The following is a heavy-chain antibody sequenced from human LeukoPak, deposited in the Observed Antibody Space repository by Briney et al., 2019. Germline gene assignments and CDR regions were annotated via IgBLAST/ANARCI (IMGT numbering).Heavy chain of an antibody. Sequence: GGSLRLSCAASGFTFSSYAMSWVRQAPGKGLEWVSAISGSGGSTYYADSVEGRFTISRDNSKNTLYLQMNSLRAEDTALYYCARAGTARPRYFDYWGQGTLVTVSS. CDR3: ARAGTARPRYFDY. CDR2: ISGSGGST. J-gene: IGHJ4*02. CDR1: GFTFSSYA. D-gene: IGHD5-18*01. V-gene: IGHV3-23*01.